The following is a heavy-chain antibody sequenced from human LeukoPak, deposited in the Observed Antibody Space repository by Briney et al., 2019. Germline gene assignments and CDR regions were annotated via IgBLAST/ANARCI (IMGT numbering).Heavy chain of an antibody. V-gene: IGHV4-39*01. Sequence: SETLSLTCTVSGGSITSSYYWGWIRQPPGKGLEWIGSISSSGGTYYNPSLKSRFTMSVDTSKSQFSLKLNSVTAADTAVYSCARQERRDGSPKGCFDIWGQGTIVTVSS. J-gene: IGHJ3*02. CDR3: ARQERRDGSPKGCFDI. CDR1: GGSITSSYY. CDR2: ISSSGGT. D-gene: IGHD5-24*01.